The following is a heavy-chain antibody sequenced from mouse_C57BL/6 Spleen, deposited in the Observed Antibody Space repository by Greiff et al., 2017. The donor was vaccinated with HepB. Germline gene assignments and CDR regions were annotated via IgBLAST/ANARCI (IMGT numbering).Heavy chain of an antibody. V-gene: IGHV7-3*01. J-gene: IGHJ1*03. CDR1: GFTFTDYY. CDR3: ARYGSSYDWYFDV. D-gene: IGHD1-1*01. Sequence: DVHLVESGGGLVQPGGSLSLSCAASGFTFTDYYMSWVRQPPGKALEWLGFIRNKANGYTTEYSASVKGRFTISRDNSQSILYLQMNALRAEDSATYYCARYGSSYDWYFDVWGTGTTVTVSS. CDR2: IRNKANGYTT.